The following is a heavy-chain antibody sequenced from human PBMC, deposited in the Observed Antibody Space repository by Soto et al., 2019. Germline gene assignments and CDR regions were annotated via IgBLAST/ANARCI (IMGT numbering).Heavy chain of an antibody. CDR2: IYHSGST. CDR1: GGSISSYY. D-gene: IGHD3-22*01. CDR3: ARGGVDYYDSSGYYFSPYYFDY. V-gene: IGHV4-59*12. Sequence: SETLSITCTVSGGSISSYYWSWIRQPPGKGLEWIGYIYHSGSTYYNPSLKSRVTISVDRSKNQFSLKLSSVTAADTAVYYCARGGVDYYDSSGYYFSPYYFDYWGQGTLVTVSS. J-gene: IGHJ4*02.